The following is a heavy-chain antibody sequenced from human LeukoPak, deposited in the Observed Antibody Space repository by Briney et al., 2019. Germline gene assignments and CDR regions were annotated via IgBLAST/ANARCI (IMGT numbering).Heavy chain of an antibody. Sequence: GGSLRLSCAASGFTFSGYWMHWVRHAPGKGLVWVSRTNRDDSDTSYADSVKGRFTISRDKAKSTLYLQMNSLRVEDTAVYYCARSANYFDTSGQDYWGQGTLVTVSS. CDR3: ARSANYFDTSGQDY. J-gene: IGHJ4*02. CDR1: GFTFSGYW. D-gene: IGHD3-22*01. V-gene: IGHV3-74*01. CDR2: TNRDDSDT.